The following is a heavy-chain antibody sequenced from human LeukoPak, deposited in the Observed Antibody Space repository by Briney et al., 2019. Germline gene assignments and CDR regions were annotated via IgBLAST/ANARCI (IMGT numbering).Heavy chain of an antibody. CDR2: VHSSGST. Sequence: SETLSLTCSVSGGSISSYYWTWMRQSPGKGLEWIGYVHSSGSTNYNPSLKSRVTISVDTSKNQFSLKLSSVTAADTAVYYCTRVGSDYFDYWGQGTLVTVSS. V-gene: IGHV4-59*13. CDR3: TRVGSDYFDY. J-gene: IGHJ4*02. CDR1: GGSISSYY.